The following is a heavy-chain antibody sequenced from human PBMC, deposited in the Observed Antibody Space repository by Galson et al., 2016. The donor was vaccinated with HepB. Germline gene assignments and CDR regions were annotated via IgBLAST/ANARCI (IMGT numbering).Heavy chain of an antibody. Sequence: SLRLSCAASRFHFSMYAMHWVRQAPGKGLEWVAMIWREGIRTFYADSVKGRFTISRDNSIYTSYLQMNSLRVEDTAVYYCARDVTVTMGRGVLGYWGQGTLVTVSS. CDR2: IWREGIRT. CDR1: RFHFSMYA. V-gene: IGHV3-33*01. J-gene: IGHJ4*02. D-gene: IGHD3-10*01. CDR3: ARDVTVTMGRGVLGY.